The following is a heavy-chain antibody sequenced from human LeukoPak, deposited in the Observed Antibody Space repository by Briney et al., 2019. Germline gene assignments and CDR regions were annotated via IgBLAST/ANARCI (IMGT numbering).Heavy chain of an antibody. J-gene: IGHJ3*02. D-gene: IGHD3-3*01. CDR1: GGSISSGGYS. V-gene: IGHV4-30-2*01. CDR3: ARVLRFLEWSAAFDI. Sequence: PSQTLSLTCAVSGGSISSGGYSWSWIRQPPGKGLEWIGYIYHSGSTYYNPSLKSRVTISVDTSKNQFSLKLSSVTAADTAVYYCARVLRFLEWSAAFDIWGQGTMVTVSS. CDR2: IYHSGST.